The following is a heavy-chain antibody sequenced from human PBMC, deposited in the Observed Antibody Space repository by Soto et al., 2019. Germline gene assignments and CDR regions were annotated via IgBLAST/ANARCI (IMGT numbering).Heavy chain of an antibody. V-gene: IGHV5-51*01. Sequence: PGESLKISCKGSGYSFSSNWIAWVRQMPGKGLESMGIIYPGDSDTRYSPSFQGQVTISVDKSISTAYLQWSSLRASDTAMYFCARHTSCSSTGCHGGRNAFDIWGQGTMGTVSS. J-gene: IGHJ3*02. D-gene: IGHD2-2*01. CDR2: IYPGDSDT. CDR3: ARHTSCSSTGCHGGRNAFDI. CDR1: GYSFSSNW.